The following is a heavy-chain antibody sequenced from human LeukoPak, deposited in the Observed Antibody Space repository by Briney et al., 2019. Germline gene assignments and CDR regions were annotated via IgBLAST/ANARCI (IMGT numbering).Heavy chain of an antibody. CDR3: ATCHDFPQYGMDV. D-gene: IGHD3-3*01. Sequence: SEALSLTCTVSGGSISSSSYYWGWIRQPPGKGLEWIGSIYYSGSTYYNPSLKSRVTISVDTSKNQFSLKLSSVTAADTAVYYCATCHDFPQYGMDVWGQGTTVTVSS. J-gene: IGHJ6*02. CDR2: IYYSGST. CDR1: GGSISSSSYY. V-gene: IGHV4-39*01.